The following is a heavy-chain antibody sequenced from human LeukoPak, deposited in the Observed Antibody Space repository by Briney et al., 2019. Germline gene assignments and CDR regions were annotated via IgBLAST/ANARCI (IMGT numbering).Heavy chain of an antibody. CDR3: ARDKHNPNCSGGRCYPYFFDS. D-gene: IGHD2-15*01. CDR1: GGSISSSY. J-gene: IGHJ4*02. Sequence: PSETLSLTCSVSGGSISSSYWTWIRQPPGKGLECIGYISKGGSTNYNPSLKSRVTISVDTSKNQVSLNLSSVTAADTAVYYCARDKHNPNCSGGRCYPYFFDSWGQGSLVTASS. V-gene: IGHV4-59*01. CDR2: ISKGGST.